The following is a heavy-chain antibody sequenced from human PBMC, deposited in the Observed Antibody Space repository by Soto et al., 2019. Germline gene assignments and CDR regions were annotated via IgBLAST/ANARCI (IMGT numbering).Heavy chain of an antibody. V-gene: IGHV1-46*01. Sequence: QVQLVQSGAEVKKPGASVKVSCKASGYTFTSYYMHWVQQAPGQGLEWMGIINPSGGSTSYAQKFQGRVTMTRDTSTSTVYMELSSLRSEDTAVYYCAREVMTTGYYYGMDVWGQGTTVTVSS. D-gene: IGHD3-16*01. CDR3: AREVMTTGYYYGMDV. J-gene: IGHJ6*02. CDR1: GYTFTSYY. CDR2: INPSGGST.